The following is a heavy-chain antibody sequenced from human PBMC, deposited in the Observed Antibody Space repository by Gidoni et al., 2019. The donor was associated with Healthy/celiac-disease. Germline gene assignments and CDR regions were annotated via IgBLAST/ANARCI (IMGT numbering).Heavy chain of an antibody. D-gene: IGHD4-17*01. Sequence: EVQLVESGGGLVKPGGSLRLSCAASGFTFSNAWMSWVRQAPGKGLEWVGRIKSKTDGGTTDYAAPVKGRFTISRDDSKNTLYLQMNSLKTEDTAVYYCTTDRGYGDGRVWGAFDIWGQGTMVTVSS. CDR1: GFTFSNAW. CDR2: IKSKTDGGTT. V-gene: IGHV3-15*01. CDR3: TTDRGYGDGRVWGAFDI. J-gene: IGHJ3*02.